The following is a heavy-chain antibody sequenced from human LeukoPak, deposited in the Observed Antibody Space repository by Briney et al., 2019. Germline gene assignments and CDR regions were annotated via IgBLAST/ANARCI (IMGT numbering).Heavy chain of an antibody. Sequence: ASVKVSCKASGYTFTSYYMHWVRQAPGQGLEWMGWINPNSGGTNYAQKFQGRVTMTRDTSISTAYMELSRLRSDDTAVCYCARDPPEQQLVQGGVDYWGQGTLVTVSS. J-gene: IGHJ4*02. V-gene: IGHV1-2*02. D-gene: IGHD6-13*01. CDR3: ARDPPEQQLVQGGVDY. CDR2: INPNSGGT. CDR1: GYTFTSYY.